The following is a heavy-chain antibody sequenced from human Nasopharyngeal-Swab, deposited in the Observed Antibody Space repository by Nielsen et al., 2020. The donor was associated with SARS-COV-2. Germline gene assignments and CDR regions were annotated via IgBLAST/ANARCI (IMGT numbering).Heavy chain of an antibody. J-gene: IGHJ4*02. CDR3: ARVLVSLTGDLDS. V-gene: IGHV4-34*01. Sequence: SETLSLTCAVYGGSFSGYYWSWIRQPPGKGLEWIGEINHSGSTNYNPSLKSRVTISVDTSKNQFSLKLSFVTAADTAVYYCARVLVSLTGDLDSWGQGTPVTVSS. D-gene: IGHD3-10*01. CDR2: INHSGST. CDR1: GGSFSGYY.